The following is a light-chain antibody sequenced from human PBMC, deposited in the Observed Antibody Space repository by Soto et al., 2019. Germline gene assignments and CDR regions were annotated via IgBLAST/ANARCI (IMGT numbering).Light chain of an antibody. CDR3: HQDHDCPPFI. CDR2: GAS. Sequence: EIVMTQSPATLSVSPGERATLSCRASQSVIGKLAWYQQKPGQAPRRLIYGASTRATGVPARFSGSGSRTEFTHNIGSLLSEDFAVCHCHQDHDCPPFILGGGTNVEI. J-gene: IGKJ4*01. V-gene: IGKV3-15*01. CDR1: QSVIGK.